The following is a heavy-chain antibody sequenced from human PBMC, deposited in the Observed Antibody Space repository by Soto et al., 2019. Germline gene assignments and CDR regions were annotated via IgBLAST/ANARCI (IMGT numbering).Heavy chain of an antibody. CDR1: GFTVSSNY. J-gene: IGHJ6*02. CDR2: IYSGGST. Sequence: GSLRLSCAASGFTVSSNYMSWVRQAPGKGLEWVSVIYSGGSTYYADSVKGRFTISRDNSKNTLYLQMNSLRAEDTAVYYCAREWTCISAAGGYYYYRMDFWGQGTTVTGS. D-gene: IGHD6-13*01. V-gene: IGHV3-53*01. CDR3: AREWTCISAAGGYYYYRMDF.